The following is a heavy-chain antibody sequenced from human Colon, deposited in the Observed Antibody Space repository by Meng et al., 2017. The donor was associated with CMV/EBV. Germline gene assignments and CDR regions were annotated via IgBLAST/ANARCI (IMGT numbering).Heavy chain of an antibody. V-gene: IGHV2-5*01. CDR1: GFSLSTSGVG. Sequence: SGPTLVKPTQTLTLTCTFSGFSLSTSGVGVGWIRQPPGKALEWLALIYWNDDKRYSPSLKSRLTITKDTSKNQVVLIMTNMDPVDTATYYCTHRKGYYGSGSYYSHYYYYSMDVWGQGTTVTVSS. CDR3: THRKGYYGSGSYYSHYYYYSMDV. J-gene: IGHJ6*02. D-gene: IGHD3-10*01. CDR2: IYWNDDK.